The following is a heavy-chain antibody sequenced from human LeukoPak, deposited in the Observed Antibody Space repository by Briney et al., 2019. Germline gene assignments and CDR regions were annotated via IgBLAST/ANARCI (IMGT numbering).Heavy chain of an antibody. Sequence: SETLSLTCTVSGGSTSGYYWSWIRQLAGKGLEWIGRVHSGDNSNSVPSLKSRLAMSLDTSTNQFSLKLTSVTAADTAVYYCARGGAHSPSHDYFYQFMDVWGKGTTVTVSS. CDR2: VHSGDNS. J-gene: IGHJ6*03. CDR3: ARGGAHSPSHDYFYQFMDV. CDR1: GGSTSGYY. D-gene: IGHD6-13*01. V-gene: IGHV4-4*07.